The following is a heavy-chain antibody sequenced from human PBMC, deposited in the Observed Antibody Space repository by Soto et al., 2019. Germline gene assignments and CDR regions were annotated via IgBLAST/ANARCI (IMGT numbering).Heavy chain of an antibody. CDR1: GYTFSSYA. J-gene: IGHJ4*02. D-gene: IGHD7-27*01. V-gene: IGHV1-3*01. CDR2: INAGYGNT. CDR3: ARDTGDGTFDF. Sequence: QVHLVQSGAEVRKPGASVKVSCKASGYTFSSYAMHWVRQAPGQRLEWTGWINAGYGNTKSSQKFQDRVTISRDTSASTAYMELTSLRSEDTAVYYCARDTGDGTFDFWGQGNLVTVSS.